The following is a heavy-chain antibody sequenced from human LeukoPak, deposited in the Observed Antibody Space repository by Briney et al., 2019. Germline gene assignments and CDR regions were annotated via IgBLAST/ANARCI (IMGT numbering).Heavy chain of an antibody. V-gene: IGHV3-53*04. CDR2: IYSTGIT. CDR1: GFTVSSNY. CDR3: ARGPSFDAFDI. Sequence: GGSLRLSCAASGFTVSSNYMNWVRQTPGKGLEWVSVIYSTGITYYADSVKGRFTISRHNSENTVYLQMNSLGAKDTAVYYCARGPSFDAFDIWGQGTMVTVSS. J-gene: IGHJ3*02.